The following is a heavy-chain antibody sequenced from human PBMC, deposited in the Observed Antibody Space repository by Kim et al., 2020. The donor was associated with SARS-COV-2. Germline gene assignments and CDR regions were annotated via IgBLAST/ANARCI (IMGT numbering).Heavy chain of an antibody. Sequence: YANSVMDRYPISRDNSKNALYVQMSSLRTEDTAVYYCVKERTSGWYDFDYWGQGTLVTVSS. J-gene: IGHJ4*02. V-gene: IGHV3-64*05. D-gene: IGHD6-19*01. CDR3: VKERTSGWYDFDY.